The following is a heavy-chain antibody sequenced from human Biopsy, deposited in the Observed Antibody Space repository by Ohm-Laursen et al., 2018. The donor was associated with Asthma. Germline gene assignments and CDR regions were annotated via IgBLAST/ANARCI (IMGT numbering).Heavy chain of an antibody. V-gene: IGHV4-30-4*02. CDR2: IYYSGST. CDR3: ARTTYGDDGFDP. J-gene: IGHJ5*02. Sequence: SDTLSLTCTVSGGSINIGDYYWSWIRQPPEKGLEWIGYIYYSGSTYYNPSLKSRVSISLDTSKNQFSLSLTSVTAADTAVYYCARTTYGDDGFDPWGQGTLVTVSS. D-gene: IGHD4-17*01. CDR1: GGSINIGDYY.